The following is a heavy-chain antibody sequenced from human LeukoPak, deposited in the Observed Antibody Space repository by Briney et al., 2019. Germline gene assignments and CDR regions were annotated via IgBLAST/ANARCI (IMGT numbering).Heavy chain of an antibody. CDR1: GFTFSSYG. CDR2: IRYDGSNK. J-gene: IGHJ6*03. V-gene: IGHV3-30*02. D-gene: IGHD6-19*01. CDR3: AKSLLSGWFPTLKNYYYMDV. Sequence: GGSLRLSCAASGFTFSSYGMHWVRQAPGKGLEWVAFIRYDGSNKYYADSVKGRFTLSRDNSKNTLYLQLDSLRGEDTAVYYCAKSLLSGWFPTLKNYYYMDVWGKGTTVIISS.